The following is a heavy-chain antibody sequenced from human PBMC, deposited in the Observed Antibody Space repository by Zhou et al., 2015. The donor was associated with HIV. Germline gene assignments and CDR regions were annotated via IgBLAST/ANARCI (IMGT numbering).Heavy chain of an antibody. CDR1: GGTFSSYA. CDR3: ARAAAYYYDSSGPPLTGPLDY. CDR2: IIPIFGTA. J-gene: IGHJ4*02. D-gene: IGHD3-22*01. V-gene: IGHV1-69*12. Sequence: QVQLVQSGAEVKKPGSSVKVSCKASGGTFSSYAISWVRQAPGQGLEWMGGIIPIFGTANYAQKFQGRVTITADESTSTAYMELSSLRSEDTAVYYCARAAAYYYDSSGPPLTGPLDYVGPGNPGPPSPQ.